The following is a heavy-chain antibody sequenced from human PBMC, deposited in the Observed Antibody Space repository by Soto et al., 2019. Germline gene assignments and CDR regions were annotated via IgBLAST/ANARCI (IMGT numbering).Heavy chain of an antibody. D-gene: IGHD3-16*02. V-gene: IGHV5-51*01. J-gene: IGHJ4*02. CDR1: GYSFTSYW. Sequence: GESLKISCKGSGYSFTSYWIGWVRQMPGKGLEWMGIIYPGDSDTRYSPSFQGQVTISADKSISTAYLQWSSLKASDTAMYYCAKLSYTYDYIWGSYRHPYIYFDYWGQGTLVTVSS. CDR3: AKLSYTYDYIWGSYRHPYIYFDY. CDR2: IYPGDSDT.